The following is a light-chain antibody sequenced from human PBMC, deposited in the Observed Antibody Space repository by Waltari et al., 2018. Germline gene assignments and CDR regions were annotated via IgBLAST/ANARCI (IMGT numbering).Light chain of an antibody. J-gene: IGLJ3*02. Sequence: QSALTQPASVSGSPVQSITISCTGTSSDVGGYNYVSWYHQHPGKAPKLMIYDVSKRPSGVSNRFSGSKSGNTASLTISGLQAEDEADYYCCSYAGSSTWVFGGGTKLTVL. CDR3: CSYAGSSTWV. CDR1: SSDVGGYNY. CDR2: DVS. V-gene: IGLV2-23*02.